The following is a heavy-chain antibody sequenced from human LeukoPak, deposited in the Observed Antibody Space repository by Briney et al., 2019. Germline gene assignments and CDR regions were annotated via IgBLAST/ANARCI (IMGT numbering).Heavy chain of an antibody. J-gene: IGHJ4*02. CDR3: ARVGYDSSGYFSRQIDY. CDR1: GYTLTELS. V-gene: IGHV1-18*01. CDR2: ISTDNGNT. Sequence: ASVKVSCKVSGYTLTELSMHWVRQAPGKGLEWMGWISTDNGNTNYAQKLQGRVTMTTDTSTSTANMELRSLRSDDTAVYYCARVGYDSSGYFSRQIDYWGQGTLVTVSS. D-gene: IGHD3-22*01.